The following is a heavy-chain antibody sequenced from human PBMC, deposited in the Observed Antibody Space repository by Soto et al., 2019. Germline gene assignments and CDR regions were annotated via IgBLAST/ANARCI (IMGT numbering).Heavy chain of an antibody. V-gene: IGHV3-23*01. CDR3: AKEPVGPDWYFDL. CDR2: ISGSGIST. Sequence: SCAASGFTFSTYGMHWVRQAPGKGLEWVSGISGSGISTHYADSVKGRFTVSRDNSKNTLYLQMNSLRAEDTAVYNCAKEPVGPDWYFDLWGRGTLVTVSS. CDR1: GFTFSTYG. J-gene: IGHJ2*01.